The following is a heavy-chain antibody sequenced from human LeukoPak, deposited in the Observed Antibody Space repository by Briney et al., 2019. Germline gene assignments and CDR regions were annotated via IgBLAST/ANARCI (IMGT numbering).Heavy chain of an antibody. CDR1: GFPFSSCW. V-gene: IGHV3-7*04. D-gene: IGHD5-24*01. CDR3: TRVGYIDEGIDY. CDR2: IKQDGSKK. J-gene: IGHJ4*02. Sequence: GGSLRLSCVASGFPFSSCWMTWVRQAPVKGLEWVSNIKQDGSKKSYVDSVKGRFTISRDNAKNSLYLQMNSLRAEDTAIYYCTRVGYIDEGIDYWGQGTLVTVSS.